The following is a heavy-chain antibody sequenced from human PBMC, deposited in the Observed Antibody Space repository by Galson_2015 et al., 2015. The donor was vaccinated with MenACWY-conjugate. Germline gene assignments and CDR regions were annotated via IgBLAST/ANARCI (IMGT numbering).Heavy chain of an antibody. Sequence: SLRLSCAASGFTFTSYAMSWVRQAPGKGLEWVSAISGSGGSTYYADSVKGRFTISRDNSKNTLYLQMNSLRAEDTAVYYCAKDRGSSGWTDNGNWFDPWGQGTLVTVSS. CDR3: AKDRGSSGWTDNGNWFDP. D-gene: IGHD6-19*01. J-gene: IGHJ5*02. V-gene: IGHV3-23*01. CDR2: ISGSGGST. CDR1: GFTFTSYA.